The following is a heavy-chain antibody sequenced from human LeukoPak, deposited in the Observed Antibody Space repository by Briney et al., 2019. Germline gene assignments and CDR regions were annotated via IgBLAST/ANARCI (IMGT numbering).Heavy chain of an antibody. CDR3: ARVHSSGFYGLDV. J-gene: IGHJ6*02. CDR1: GFTFTSYS. V-gene: IGHV3-53*01. Sequence: GGSLRLSCAASGFTFTSYSMNWVRQAPGKGLGWVSVIYAGGNTNYADSVKGRFTISRDNSINTLYLQMNGLRAEDTAVYYCARVHSSGFYGLDVWGHGTTVTVSS. CDR2: IYAGGNT. D-gene: IGHD3-22*01.